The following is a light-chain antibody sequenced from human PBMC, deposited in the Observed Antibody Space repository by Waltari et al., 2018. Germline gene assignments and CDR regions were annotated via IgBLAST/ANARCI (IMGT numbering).Light chain of an antibody. CDR2: KAS. CDR3: QQYNSDSLLT. J-gene: IGKJ4*01. Sequence: DIQMTQSPSTLSASVGDRFTITCRASQSSSKWLAWYQQKPGKAPKLLISKASTLESGVPSRFSGSGSGTEFTITISSLQPDDFATYYCQQYNSDSLLTFGGGTKVEIK. V-gene: IGKV1-5*03. CDR1: QSSSKW.